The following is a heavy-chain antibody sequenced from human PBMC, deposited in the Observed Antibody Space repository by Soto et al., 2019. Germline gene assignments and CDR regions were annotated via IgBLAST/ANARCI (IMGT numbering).Heavy chain of an antibody. V-gene: IGHV3-74*01. CDR1: GFIFNTYW. J-gene: IGHJ3*02. Sequence: GGSLRLSCAASGFIFNTYWMHWVRQAPWNVLVWISRINSDRIISVYADSVRGRITISRDNSKNTLYLQMNSLRSDDTVIYYCARDYQLGIFAFDIWGQGTMVTVSS. CDR3: ARDYQLGIFAFDI. CDR2: INSDRIIS. D-gene: IGHD7-27*01.